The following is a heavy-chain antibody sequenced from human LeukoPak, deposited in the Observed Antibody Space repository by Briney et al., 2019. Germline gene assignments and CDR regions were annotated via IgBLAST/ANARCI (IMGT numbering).Heavy chain of an antibody. CDR3: ARDWFDYYDSSGYYWWGSLHDY. Sequence: GGSLRLSCAASGFTFSSYAMSWVRQAPGKGLEWVSAISGSGVSTYYADSVKGRFTISRDNAKNSLYLQMNSLRAEDTAVYYCARDWFDYYDSSGYYWWGSLHDYWGQGTLVTVSS. J-gene: IGHJ4*02. CDR2: ISGSGVST. D-gene: IGHD3-22*01. V-gene: IGHV3-23*01. CDR1: GFTFSSYA.